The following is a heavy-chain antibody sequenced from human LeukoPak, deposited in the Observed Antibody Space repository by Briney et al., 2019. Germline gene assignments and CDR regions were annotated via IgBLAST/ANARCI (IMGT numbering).Heavy chain of an antibody. CDR3: IRDFRSADL. CDR1: GFTFSNYW. V-gene: IGHV3-74*01. Sequence: GGSLRLSCVASGFTFSNYWMHWVRQPPGKGLVWVSRIYVDGRTINYADSVKGRFTISRDNAKNTVYLEMNSLSVEDTATYNCIRDFRSADLWGQGILVTVAS. CDR2: IYVDGRTI. J-gene: IGHJ5*02.